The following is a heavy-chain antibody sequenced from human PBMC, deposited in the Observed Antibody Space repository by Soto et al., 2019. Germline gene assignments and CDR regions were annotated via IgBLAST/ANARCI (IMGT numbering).Heavy chain of an antibody. Sequence: QLQLQESGPGLVKPSETLSLTCTVSGGSISTSSYYWGWIRQPPGKGLEWIGSIDYSGSTYYNPSRXRRVPIXXHTSKNQFYLTLSSVTAADTAVYYCARDYDSSGDYWGQGTLVTVSS. J-gene: IGHJ4*02. CDR3: ARDYDSSGDY. D-gene: IGHD3-22*01. CDR1: GGSISTSSYY. V-gene: IGHV4-39*01. CDR2: IDYSGST.